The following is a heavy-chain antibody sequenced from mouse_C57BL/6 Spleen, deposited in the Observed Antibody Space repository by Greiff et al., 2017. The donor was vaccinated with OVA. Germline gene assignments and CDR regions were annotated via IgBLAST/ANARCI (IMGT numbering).Heavy chain of an antibody. CDR2: ILPGSGST. Sequence: QVQLQQSGAELMKPGASVKLSCKATGYTFTGYWIEWVKQRPGHGLEWIGEILPGSGSTNYNAKFKGKATFTADTSSNTAYMQLSSLTTEDSAIYYGARSSVYYGTYWYFDVWGTGTTVTVSS. V-gene: IGHV1-9*01. J-gene: IGHJ1*03. CDR1: GYTFTGYW. CDR3: ARSSVYYGTYWYFDV. D-gene: IGHD1-1*01.